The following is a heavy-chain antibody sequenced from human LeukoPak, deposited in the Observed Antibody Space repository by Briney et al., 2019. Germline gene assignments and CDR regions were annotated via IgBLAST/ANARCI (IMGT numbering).Heavy chain of an antibody. J-gene: IGHJ6*03. Sequence: PGGSLRLSCAASGFTFSSYWMSWVRQAPGKGLEWVANIKQDGSEKYYVDSVKGRFTISRDNAKNSLYLQMNSLRAEDTAVYYCARVEQQLVMNCYYYYYMDVWGKGTTVTISS. CDR1: GFTFSSYW. D-gene: IGHD6-13*01. CDR3: ARVEQQLVMNCYYYYYMDV. CDR2: IKQDGSEK. V-gene: IGHV3-7*01.